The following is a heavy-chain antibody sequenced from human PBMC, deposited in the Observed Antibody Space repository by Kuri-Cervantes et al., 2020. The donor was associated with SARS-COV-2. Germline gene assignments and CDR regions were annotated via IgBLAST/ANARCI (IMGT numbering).Heavy chain of an antibody. CDR2: INPNSGGT. J-gene: IGHJ6*02. V-gene: IGHV1-2*04. D-gene: IGHD2-2*01. Sequence: GESLKISCKASGGTFSSYAISWVRQAPGQGPEWMGWINPNSGGTNYAQKFQGWVTMTRDTSISTAYMELSRLRSDDTAVYYCARALGSCSSTSCSYWDYYYYGMDVWGQGTTVTVSS. CDR3: ARALGSCSSTSCSYWDYYYYGMDV. CDR1: GGTFSSYA.